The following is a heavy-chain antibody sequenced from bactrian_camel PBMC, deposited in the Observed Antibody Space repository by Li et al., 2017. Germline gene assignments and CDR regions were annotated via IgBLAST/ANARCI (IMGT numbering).Heavy chain of an antibody. V-gene: IGHV3S53*01. J-gene: IGHJ4*01. CDR1: GDISSSCG. Sequence: HVQLVESGGGSVQAGGSLKLSCVYFGDISSSCGMAWYWQAPGKERELVSTISSDGSTRYADSVKGRFSISKDNAKNTLYLQMNTLKPEDTATYYCAADPIGSTRTCAQWLLVVLVAALCMLSGARGPRSPSP. CDR3: AADPIGSTRTCAQWLLVVLVAALCMLS. CDR2: ISSDGST. D-gene: IGHD1*01.